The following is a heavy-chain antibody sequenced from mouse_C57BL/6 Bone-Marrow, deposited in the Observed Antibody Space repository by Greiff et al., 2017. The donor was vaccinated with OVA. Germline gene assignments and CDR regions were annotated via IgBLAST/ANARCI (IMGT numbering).Heavy chain of an antibody. J-gene: IGHJ2*01. V-gene: IGHV1-50*01. CDR3: ASNTTVVGFDY. D-gene: IGHD1-1*01. CDR1: GYTFTSYW. Sequence: QVQLQQPGAELVKPGASVKLSCKASGYTFTSYWMQWVKQRPGQGLEWIGEIDPSDSYTNYNQKFKGKATLTVDTSSSTAYMQLSSLTSEDSAVYYCASNTTVVGFDYWGQGTTLTVSS. CDR2: IDPSDSYT.